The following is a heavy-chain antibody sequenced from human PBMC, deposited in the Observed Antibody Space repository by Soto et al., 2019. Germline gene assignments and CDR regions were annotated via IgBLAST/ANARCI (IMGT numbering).Heavy chain of an antibody. D-gene: IGHD5-18*01. Sequence: QVPLVESGGGVVQPGRSLKLSCAASGFTFRTYAMHWVRQAPGKGLEWVAVISYDGSNTYYADSVKGRFTISRDSSKNTLYLQMNSLRTEDSAVYYCARDSETNGYSYDYFDYWGQGTLVTVSS. J-gene: IGHJ4*02. CDR2: ISYDGSNT. V-gene: IGHV3-30*04. CDR3: ARDSETNGYSYDYFDY. CDR1: GFTFRTYA.